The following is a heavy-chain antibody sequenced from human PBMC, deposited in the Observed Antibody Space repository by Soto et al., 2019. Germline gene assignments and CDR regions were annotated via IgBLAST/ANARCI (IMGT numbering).Heavy chain of an antibody. J-gene: IGHJ5*02. Sequence: EVQLLESGGVLVQPGESLRLSCAATGFTFRDFAMTWVRQAPGKGLEWVSTITGSGVGMHYADSVKGRFTISRDNSKNTSYVQMNSLRAEDTAVYHCATTNPSKTLTNGWYDWFAPWGQGTLVTVSS. CDR2: ITGSGVGM. CDR3: ATTNPSKTLTNGWYDWFAP. V-gene: IGHV3-23*01. D-gene: IGHD6-19*01. CDR1: GFTFRDFA.